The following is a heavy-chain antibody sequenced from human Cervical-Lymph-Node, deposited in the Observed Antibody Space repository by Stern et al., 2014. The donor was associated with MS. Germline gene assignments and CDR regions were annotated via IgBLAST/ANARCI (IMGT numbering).Heavy chain of an antibody. Sequence: QVQLQESGPGLVKPSETLSLTCTVSGASVSSGSYYWGWIRQSPGKRLEWIGYVHYTGTPYSNPSLSSRVTISIEPSNHHFFLKLPSVTATDTAVYYCARHDQFLGGMDVWGQGTTVTVSS. V-gene: IGHV4-39*01. CDR2: VHYTGTP. J-gene: IGHJ6*02. CDR1: GASVSSGSYY. CDR3: ARHDQFLGGMDV. D-gene: IGHD3-3*01.